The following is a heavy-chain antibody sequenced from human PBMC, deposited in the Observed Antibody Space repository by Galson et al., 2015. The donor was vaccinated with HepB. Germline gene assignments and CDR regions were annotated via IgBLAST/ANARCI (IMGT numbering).Heavy chain of an antibody. CDR2: ISSSSSYI. Sequence: SLRLSCAASGFTFSSYSLNWVRQAPGEGLEWVSSISSSSSYIYYADSVKGRFIISRDNAKNSLFLQMNSLGAEDTAVYYCARDLNPTQPFDYWGQGTLVTVSS. CDR3: ARDLNPTQPFDY. CDR1: GFTFSSYS. J-gene: IGHJ4*02. V-gene: IGHV3-21*01.